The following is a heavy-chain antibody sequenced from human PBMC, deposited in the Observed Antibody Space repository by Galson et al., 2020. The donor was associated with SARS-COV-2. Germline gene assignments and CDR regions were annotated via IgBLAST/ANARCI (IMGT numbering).Heavy chain of an antibody. CDR3: ARDSSEYRSLAY. Sequence: GGSLRLSCAASGFTFSDHFMDWVRQAPGKGLEWVGRIRNKANGYTTEYAAYVKGRFTISRDDSKNSLYLQMNSLKIEDTAVYYCARDSSEYRSLAYWGQGTLVTVSS. D-gene: IGHD6-6*01. CDR2: IRNKANGYTT. V-gene: IGHV3-72*01. J-gene: IGHJ4*02. CDR1: GFTFSDHF.